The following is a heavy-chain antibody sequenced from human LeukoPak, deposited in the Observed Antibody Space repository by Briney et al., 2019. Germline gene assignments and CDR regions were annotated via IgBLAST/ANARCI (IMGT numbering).Heavy chain of an antibody. CDR3: AREPTMVRGASYFDY. V-gene: IGHV4-59*12. CDR2: IYYSGST. J-gene: IGHJ4*02. CDR1: GGSISSYY. D-gene: IGHD3-10*01. Sequence: PSETLSHTCTVSGGSISSYYWSWIRQPPGKGLEWIGYIYYSGSTNYNPSLKSRVTISVDTSKNQFSLKLSSVTAADTAVYYCAREPTMVRGASYFDYWGQGTLVTVSS.